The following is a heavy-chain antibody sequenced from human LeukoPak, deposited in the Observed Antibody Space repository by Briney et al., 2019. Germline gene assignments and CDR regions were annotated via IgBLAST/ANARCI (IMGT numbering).Heavy chain of an antibody. Sequence: GGSLRLSCAASGFTFSSYAMHWVRQAPGKRLEWVAVISYDGSNKYYADSVNARFPISTDNSKNTLYLQMHSLRAEDTAVYYCARGGGDYVWGSYYYWPGDYWGQGTLVTVSS. CDR2: ISYDGSNK. J-gene: IGHJ4*02. CDR1: GFTFSSYA. CDR3: ARGGGDYVWGSYYYWPGDY. D-gene: IGHD3-16*01. V-gene: IGHV3-30-3*01.